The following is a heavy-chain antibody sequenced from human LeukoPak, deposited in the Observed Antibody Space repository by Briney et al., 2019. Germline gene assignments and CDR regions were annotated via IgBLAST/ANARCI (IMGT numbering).Heavy chain of an antibody. J-gene: IGHJ5*02. CDR1: GGSFSGNY. CDR3: ARGGRGKWFDP. CDR2: INHSGGT. V-gene: IGHV4-34*01. D-gene: IGHD3-10*01. Sequence: SETLSLTCAVYGGSFSGNYWSWIRQPPGRGLEWIGEINHSGGTNYNPSLKSRVTISVYVSRNQFYLNLSSVTAADTAVYYCARGGRGKWFDPWGRGTLVTVSS.